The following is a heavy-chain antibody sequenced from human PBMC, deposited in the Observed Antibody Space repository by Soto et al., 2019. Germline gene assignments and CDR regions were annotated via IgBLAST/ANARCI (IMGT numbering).Heavy chain of an antibody. Sequence: QVQLQQWGAGLLKPSETLSLTCAVYGGSFSGYYWSWIRQTEEKGLEWIGDVDHSGRTNYNPSLKSRITISVDTSKNQFSLKLNSVTTAYTAVYYCARGVPGFWGQGTLVTVSS. J-gene: IGHJ4*02. CDR3: ARGVPGF. CDR1: GGSFSGYY. CDR2: VDHSGRT. D-gene: IGHD7-27*01. V-gene: IGHV4-34*01.